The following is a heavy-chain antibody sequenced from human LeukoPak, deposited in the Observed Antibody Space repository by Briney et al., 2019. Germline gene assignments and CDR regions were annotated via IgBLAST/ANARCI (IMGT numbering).Heavy chain of an antibody. J-gene: IGHJ4*02. Sequence: GGSLRLSCAASGFTFNSYAMTWVRQAPGKGLEWVSRIGASGGGTYYADSVKGRFTISRDDSKNTLYLQMSSLRAEDTAVYYCARRHSDYFFDYWGQGTLVTVSS. CDR3: ARRHSDYFFDY. V-gene: IGHV3-23*01. D-gene: IGHD4-11*01. CDR2: IGASGGGT. CDR1: GFTFNSYA.